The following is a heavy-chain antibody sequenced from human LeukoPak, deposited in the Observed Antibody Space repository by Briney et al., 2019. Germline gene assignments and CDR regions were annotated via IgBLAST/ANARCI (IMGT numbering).Heavy chain of an antibody. CDR2: IYYSGST. J-gene: IGHJ3*02. V-gene: IGHV4-59*08. CDR3: ARRDIGWAFDI. CDR1: GGSFSGYY. Sequence: MTSETLSLTCAVYGGSFSGYYWSWIRQPPGKGLEWIGYIYYSGSTNYNPSLKSRVTISVDTSKNQFSLKLSSVTAADTAVYYCARRDIGWAFDIWGQGTMVTVSS. D-gene: IGHD5-12*01.